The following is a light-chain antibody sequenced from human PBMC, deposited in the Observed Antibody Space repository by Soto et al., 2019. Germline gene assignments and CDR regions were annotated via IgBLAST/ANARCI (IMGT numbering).Light chain of an antibody. Sequence: EIVMTQSPATLSVSPGERATLSCRASQSVSNRLVWYQQRPGQAPRLLIYRASASATGIPARFSGSGSGTAFTLDSSSLHSEDFAIYYCQQSSDWPRTFGQGTKVEIQ. CDR1: QSVSNR. CDR2: RAS. J-gene: IGKJ1*01. V-gene: IGKV3-15*01. CDR3: QQSSDWPRT.